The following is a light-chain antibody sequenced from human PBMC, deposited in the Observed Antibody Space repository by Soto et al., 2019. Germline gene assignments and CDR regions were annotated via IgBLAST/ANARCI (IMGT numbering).Light chain of an antibody. J-gene: IGKJ1*01. Sequence: EIVLTQSPGTRSLSPGERATLSCRGSQTVSSTYLAWYQQKPGQAPRLLIYGASSRATGIPDRFSGSGSGTDFTLTISRLEPEDFAVYYCQQYGSSPRTFGQGTKVEIK. CDR2: GAS. V-gene: IGKV3-20*01. CDR3: QQYGSSPRT. CDR1: QTVSSTY.